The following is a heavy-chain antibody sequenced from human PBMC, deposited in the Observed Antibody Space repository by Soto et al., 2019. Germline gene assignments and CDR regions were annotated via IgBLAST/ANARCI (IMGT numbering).Heavy chain of an antibody. CDR2: ISSNGGST. CDR3: VKASGYSSGWSGY. CDR1: GFTFSSYA. J-gene: IGHJ4*02. D-gene: IGHD6-19*01. Sequence: VGSLRLSCSASGFTFSSYAMHWVRQAPGKGLEYVSAISSNGGSTYYADSVKGRFTISRDNSKNTLYLQMSSLRAEDTAVYYCVKASGYSSGWSGYWGQGTLVTVSS. V-gene: IGHV3-64D*06.